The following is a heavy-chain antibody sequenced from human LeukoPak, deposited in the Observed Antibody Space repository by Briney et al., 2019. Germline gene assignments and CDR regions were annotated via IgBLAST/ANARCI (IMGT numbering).Heavy chain of an antibody. D-gene: IGHD6-13*01. J-gene: IGHJ4*02. CDR2: IYYSGST. Sequence: SETLSLTCTVSGGSISSYYWSWIRQPPGKGLEWIGYIYYSGSTNYNPSLKSRVTISVDTSKNQFSLKLSSVTAADTAVYYCARGGYSSSWEGPGDYWGQGTLVTVSS. CDR3: ARGGYSSSWEGPGDY. V-gene: IGHV4-59*01. CDR1: GGSISSYY.